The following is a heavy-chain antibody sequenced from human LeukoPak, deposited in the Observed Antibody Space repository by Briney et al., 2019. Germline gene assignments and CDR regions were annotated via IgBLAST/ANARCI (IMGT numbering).Heavy chain of an antibody. CDR3: ARGEYSSGYPQVDY. CDR2: ISYDGSNK. CDR1: GFTFSSYA. Sequence: GGSLRLSCAASGFTFSSYAMHWARQAPGKGLEWVAVISYDGSNKYYADSVKGRFTISRDNSKNTLYLQMNSLRAEDTAVYYCARGEYSSGYPQVDYWGQGTLVTVSS. J-gene: IGHJ4*02. V-gene: IGHV3-30-3*01. D-gene: IGHD3-22*01.